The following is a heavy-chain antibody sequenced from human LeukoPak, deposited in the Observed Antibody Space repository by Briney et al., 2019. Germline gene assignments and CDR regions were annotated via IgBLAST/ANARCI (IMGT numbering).Heavy chain of an antibody. CDR3: AKDEEREIPPGNYYGSGSYFVY. J-gene: IGHJ4*02. Sequence: GGSLRLSCAASGFTFSSYAMSWVRQAPGKGLEWVSAISGSGGSTYYADSVKGRFTISRDNSKNTLYLQMNSLRAEDTAVYYCAKDEEREIPPGNYYGSGSYFVYWGQGTLVTVSS. CDR1: GFTFSSYA. D-gene: IGHD3-10*01. CDR2: ISGSGGST. V-gene: IGHV3-23*01.